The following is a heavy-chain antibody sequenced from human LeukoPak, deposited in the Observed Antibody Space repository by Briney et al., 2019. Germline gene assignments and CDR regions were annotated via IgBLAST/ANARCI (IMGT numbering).Heavy chain of an antibody. J-gene: IGHJ4*02. V-gene: IGHV3-53*01. Sequence: GGSLRLSCAASGFTVSSNYMNWVRQAPGKGLEWVSVIYSGSSTYYADSVKGRFTISRDNAKNSLYLQMNSLRAEDTALYYCGRAYDFSRHWGQGTLVTVSS. CDR1: GFTVSSNY. D-gene: IGHD3-3*01. CDR3: GRAYDFSRH. CDR2: IYSGSST.